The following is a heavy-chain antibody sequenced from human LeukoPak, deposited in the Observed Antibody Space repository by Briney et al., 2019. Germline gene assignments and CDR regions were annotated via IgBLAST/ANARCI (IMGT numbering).Heavy chain of an antibody. CDR3: ARERQRRFDY. J-gene: IGHJ4*02. D-gene: IGHD6-25*01. Sequence: SETLSLTCTASGGSISSYYWSWIRQPPGKGLEWIGYIYYSGSTNYNPSLKSRVTISVDTSKNQFSLKLSSVTAADTAVYYCARERQRRFDYWGQGTLVTVSS. CDR1: GGSISSYY. CDR2: IYYSGST. V-gene: IGHV4-59*01.